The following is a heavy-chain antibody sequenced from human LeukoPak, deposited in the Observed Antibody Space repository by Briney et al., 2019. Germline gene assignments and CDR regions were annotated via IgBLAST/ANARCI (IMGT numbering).Heavy chain of an antibody. J-gene: IGHJ4*01. CDR3: TRPPHCGGDCYSDLFDY. Sequence: GGSLRLSCAASGFTFSDSSMHWARQASGEGLEWVGHIRNNINNYATAYAASVKGRFTISRDDSKNTVYLQMNSLKTEDTAVYYCTRPPHCGGDCYSDLFDYWGLGTLVTVSS. CDR2: IRNNINNYAT. V-gene: IGHV3-73*01. CDR1: GFTFSDSS. D-gene: IGHD2-21*02.